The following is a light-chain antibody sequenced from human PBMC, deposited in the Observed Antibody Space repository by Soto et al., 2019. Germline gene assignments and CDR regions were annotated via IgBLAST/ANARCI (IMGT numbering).Light chain of an antibody. CDR3: QQVKTYPRT. V-gene: IGKV1-39*01. CDR2: AAS. CDR1: QGISTY. Sequence: DIQMTQSPSSLSASVGDRVTITCRASQGISTYLNWYQQKPGKAPKLLIYAASSLQSGVPSRFSGSGSETDFTLTIDSLQPEDFATYYCQQVKTYPRTFGGGTKVDIK. J-gene: IGKJ4*01.